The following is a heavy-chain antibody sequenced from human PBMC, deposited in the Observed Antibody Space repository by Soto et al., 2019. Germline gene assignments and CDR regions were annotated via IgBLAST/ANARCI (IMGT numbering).Heavy chain of an antibody. D-gene: IGHD3-10*01. Sequence: RRLSCAASDFDFSSYGIHWVRQAPGKGLEWVAASSYDGRETFYADSAKGRFTVSKEMSKNTAFLQMNALRHEDTAVYFCARDSGWPILNFDNWGQRTPVTVSS. CDR2: SSYDGRET. J-gene: IGHJ4*02. CDR3: ARDSGWPILNFDN. V-gene: IGHV3-30*03. CDR1: DFDFSSYG.